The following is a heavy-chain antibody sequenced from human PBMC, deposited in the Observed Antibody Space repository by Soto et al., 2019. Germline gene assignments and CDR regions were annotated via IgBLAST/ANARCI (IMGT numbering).Heavy chain of an antibody. Sequence: ASVKVSCKASGYTFTSYAMHWVRQAPGQRLEWMGWINAGNGNTKYSQKFQGRVTITRDTSASTAYMELSSLRSEDTAVYYCALGGPTGSSYGYYDNFDYWGQGNLVTVSS. J-gene: IGHJ4*02. CDR1: GYTFTSYA. CDR2: INAGNGNT. V-gene: IGHV1-3*01. CDR3: ALGGPTGSSYGYYDNFDY. D-gene: IGHD5-18*01.